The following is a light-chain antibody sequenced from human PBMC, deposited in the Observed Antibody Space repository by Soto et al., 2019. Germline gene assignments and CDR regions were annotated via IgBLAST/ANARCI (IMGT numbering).Light chain of an antibody. Sequence: EVVLTQSPGTLSLSPGERVTLSCRASQSISGIYLAWYQQKPGQAPRLLIYVTSSRATGIPDRFSGSGSGTDFTLTISRLEPEDFAVYYCQQYGDGNSPRYSFGQGTRLDIK. CDR3: QQYGDGNSPRYS. CDR2: VTS. CDR1: QSISGIY. V-gene: IGKV3-20*01. J-gene: IGKJ2*03.